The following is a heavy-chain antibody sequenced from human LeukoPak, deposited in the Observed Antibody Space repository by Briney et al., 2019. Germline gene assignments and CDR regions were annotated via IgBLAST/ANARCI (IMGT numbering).Heavy chain of an antibody. D-gene: IGHD3-22*01. CDR1: GFTFSSYW. CDR3: ATYSSLNRREFQY. J-gene: IGHJ1*01. V-gene: IGHV3-7*01. CDR2: IKTDGSEK. Sequence: GGSLRLSCAASGFTFSSYWMSWVRQAPGKGLEWVANIKTDGSEKYYVDSVKGRFTISRDNAKNSLYLQMNSLRAEDTAVYYCATYSSLNRREFQYWGQGTLLTVSS.